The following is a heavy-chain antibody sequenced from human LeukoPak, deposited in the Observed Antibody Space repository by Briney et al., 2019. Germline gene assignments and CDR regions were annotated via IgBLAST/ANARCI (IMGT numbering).Heavy chain of an antibody. CDR1: GASISSRFW. Sequence: PSETLSLTCAFSGASISSRFWWSWVRQPPGKGLEWIGQVRNSGYTKYNPSLKSRVTISVDKFKNHFSLKLNSVTAADTALYYCASETDYSHPNWFDPWGQGTLVTVSS. CDR2: VRNSGYT. J-gene: IGHJ5*02. D-gene: IGHD4-11*01. CDR3: ASETDYSHPNWFDP. V-gene: IGHV4-4*02.